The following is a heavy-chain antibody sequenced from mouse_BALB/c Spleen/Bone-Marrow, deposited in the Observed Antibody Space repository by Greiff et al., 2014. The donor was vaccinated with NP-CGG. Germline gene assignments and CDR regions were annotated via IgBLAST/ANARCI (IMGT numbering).Heavy chain of an antibody. V-gene: IGHV14-3*02. Sequence: VQLKQSGAELVKPGASVKSSCTASGFNIKDTYMHWVKQRPEQGLEWIGRIDPANGNTKYDPKFQGKATITADTSSNTAYLQLSSLTSEDTAVYYCATYYYGYYFDYWGQGTTLTVSS. J-gene: IGHJ2*01. CDR1: GFNIKDTY. CDR2: IDPANGNT. CDR3: ATYYYGYYFDY. D-gene: IGHD1-2*01.